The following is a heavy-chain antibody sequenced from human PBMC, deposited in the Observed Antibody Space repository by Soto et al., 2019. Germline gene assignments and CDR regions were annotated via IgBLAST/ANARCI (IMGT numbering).Heavy chain of an antibody. V-gene: IGHV3-7*01. CDR1: GFTFSSYW. J-gene: IGHJ5*02. CDR3: ARDSGGYCSSTSCYTGFDP. Sequence: GGSLRLSCAASGFTFSSYWMSWVRQAPGKGLEWAANIKQDGSEKYYVDSVKGRFTISRDNAKNSLYLQMNSLRAEDTAVYYCARDSGGYCSSTSCYTGFDPWGQGPLVTVSS. CDR2: IKQDGSEK. D-gene: IGHD2-2*02.